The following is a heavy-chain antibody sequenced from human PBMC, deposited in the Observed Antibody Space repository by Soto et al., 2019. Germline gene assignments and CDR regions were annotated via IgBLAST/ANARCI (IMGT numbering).Heavy chain of an antibody. V-gene: IGHV1-18*01. CDR2: ISAYNGNT. D-gene: IGHD6-13*01. CDR1: GYTFTSYG. Sequence: QVQLVQSGAEVKKPGASVKVSCKASGYTFTSYGISWVRQSPGQGLEWMGWISAYNGNTNNAQQFQGRVAVTTDTPTSTAYMELMNLRSYDTAVYYWARTSGYSSTDNWFDPWGQGTLVTVSS. J-gene: IGHJ5*02. CDR3: ARTSGYSSTDNWFDP.